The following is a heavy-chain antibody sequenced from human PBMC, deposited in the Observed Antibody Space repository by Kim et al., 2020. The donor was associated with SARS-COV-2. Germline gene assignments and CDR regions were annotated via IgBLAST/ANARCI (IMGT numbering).Heavy chain of an antibody. Sequence: YSPSLKSRVTISVDTSKNQFSLKLTSVSAADTAVYYCARKKYYDSGGFDYWGQGSLVTVSS. J-gene: IGHJ4*02. D-gene: IGHD3-22*01. CDR3: ARKKYYDSGGFDY. V-gene: IGHV4-4*07.